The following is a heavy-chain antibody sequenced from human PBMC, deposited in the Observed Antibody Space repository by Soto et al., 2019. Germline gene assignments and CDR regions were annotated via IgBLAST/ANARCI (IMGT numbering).Heavy chain of an antibody. Sequence: GGSLRLSCAASGFTFRSFWMSWVRQAPGKELEWVAKIKPDGSEKYYVDSVKGRFTISRDNARNSVALQMDSLRAEDTAVYYCARDSYWSFDYWGQGTRLVTVS. CDR2: IKPDGSEK. D-gene: IGHD2-8*02. CDR1: GFTFRSFW. V-gene: IGHV3-7*01. CDR3: ARDSYWSFDY. J-gene: IGHJ4*02.